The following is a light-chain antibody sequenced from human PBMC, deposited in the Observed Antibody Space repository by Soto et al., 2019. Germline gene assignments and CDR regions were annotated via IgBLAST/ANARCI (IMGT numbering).Light chain of an antibody. J-gene: IGKJ4*01. CDR1: QNIRSNY. Sequence: EIVLTQSPGTLSLSPGQRATLSCMASQNIRSNYVAWYQQRPGQAPSLLIFGPSTTATGIPDRFSASGFGTGLILTMSKLDTEHLAVYYGQQYCYELQTFGGGTSVEI. V-gene: IGKV3-20*01. CDR2: GPS. CDR3: QQYCYELQT.